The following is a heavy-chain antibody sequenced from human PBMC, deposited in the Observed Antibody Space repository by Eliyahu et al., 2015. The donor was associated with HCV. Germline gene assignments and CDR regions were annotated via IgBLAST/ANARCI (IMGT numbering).Heavy chain of an antibody. CDR1: GFTFSSYA. CDR3: ATIAVVSFDY. Sequence: QVQLVESGGGVVQPGRSLRLSCAASGFTFSSYAMHWVRQAPGKGLEWGAVISYDGSNKYYADSVKGRFTISRDNSKNTLYLQMNSLRAEDTAVYYCATIAVVSFDYWGQGTLVTVSS. CDR2: ISYDGSNK. J-gene: IGHJ4*02. D-gene: IGHD6-19*01. V-gene: IGHV3-30-3*01.